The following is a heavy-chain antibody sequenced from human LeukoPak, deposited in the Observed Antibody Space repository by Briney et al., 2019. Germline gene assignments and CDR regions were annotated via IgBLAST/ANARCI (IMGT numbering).Heavy chain of an antibody. J-gene: IGHJ3*02. CDR3: ARVLDKIRFLEWPGAFDI. V-gene: IGHV4-59*01. Sequence: SETLSLTCTVSGGSISSYYWSWFRQPPGKGLEWIGYIYYSGSTNYNPSLKSRVTISVDTSKNQFSLKLSSVTAADTAVYYCARVLDKIRFLEWPGAFDIWGQGTMVTVSS. CDR2: IYYSGST. CDR1: GGSISSYY. D-gene: IGHD3-3*01.